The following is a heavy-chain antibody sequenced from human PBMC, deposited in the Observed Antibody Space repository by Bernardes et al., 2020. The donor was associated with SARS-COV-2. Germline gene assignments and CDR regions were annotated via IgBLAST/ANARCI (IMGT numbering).Heavy chain of an antibody. CDR1: GFTFSSYG. D-gene: IGHD3-22*01. Sequence: GGSLRLSCAASGFTFSSYGMHWVRQAPGKGLEWVAVIWFDGSNQFYADSVKGRFTISRDNSKNTLYLQMNSLRAEDTAVYYCARGRSYDSSGIDYWGQGTLVAVSS. J-gene: IGHJ4*02. CDR2: IWFDGSNQ. CDR3: ARGRSYDSSGIDY. V-gene: IGHV3-33*01.